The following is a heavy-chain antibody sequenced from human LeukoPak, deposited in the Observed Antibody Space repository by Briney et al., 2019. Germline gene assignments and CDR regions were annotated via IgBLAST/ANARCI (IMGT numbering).Heavy chain of an antibody. CDR2: INHSGST. CDR1: GGSSSGYY. J-gene: IGHJ4*02. V-gene: IGHV4-34*01. D-gene: IGHD6-13*01. CDR3: AREVTYSSSSRPFSY. Sequence: SETLSLTCAVYGGSSSGYYWSWIRHPPGKGREWIGEINHSGSTNYNPPLRSRVTISVDTSKNQFSLKLSSVTAADTAVYYCAREVTYSSSSRPFSYWGQGTLVTVSS.